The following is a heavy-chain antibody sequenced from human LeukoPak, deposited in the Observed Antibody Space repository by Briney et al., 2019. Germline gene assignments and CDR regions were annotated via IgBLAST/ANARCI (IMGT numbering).Heavy chain of an antibody. V-gene: IGHV3-23*01. CDR2: ISGSGGST. CDR1: GFIFSNFA. D-gene: IGHD3-10*01. J-gene: IGHJ3*02. Sequence: GGSLRLSCAASGFIFSNFATSWVRQAPGKGLEWVSAISGSGGSTYYADSVKGRFTISRDISNNTLYLQMNSLRAEDTAVYYCARDPITLVRGVDGAFDIWGQGTMVTASS. CDR3: ARDPITLVRGVDGAFDI.